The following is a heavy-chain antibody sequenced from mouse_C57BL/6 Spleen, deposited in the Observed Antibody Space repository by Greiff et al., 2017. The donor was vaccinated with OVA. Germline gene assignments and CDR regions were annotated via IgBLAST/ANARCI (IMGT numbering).Heavy chain of an antibody. CDR3: ARMTAQIYAMDY. Sequence: QVQLQQSGPELVKPGASVKISCKASGYAFSSSWMNWVKPRPGKGLEWIGRIYPGDGDTNYNGKFKGKATLTADKSSSTAYMQLSSLTSEDSAVYFCARMTAQIYAMDYWGQGTSVTVSS. CDR1: GYAFSSSW. J-gene: IGHJ4*01. V-gene: IGHV1-82*01. D-gene: IGHD3-2*02. CDR2: IYPGDGDT.